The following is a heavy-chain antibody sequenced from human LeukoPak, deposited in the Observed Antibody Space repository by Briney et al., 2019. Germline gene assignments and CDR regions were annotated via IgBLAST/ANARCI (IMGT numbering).Heavy chain of an antibody. Sequence: PGRSLRLSCAASGFTFSSYAIIWVRQAPGKGLDWASFISGTGGFTSYADSVKGRFTISRDNSKNTLSLQMNSLRAEDTAVYYCARYGSGSYIDNWGQGTLVTVSS. CDR2: ISGTGGFT. J-gene: IGHJ4*02. CDR3: ARYGSGSYIDN. V-gene: IGHV3-23*01. D-gene: IGHD3-10*01. CDR1: GFTFSSYA.